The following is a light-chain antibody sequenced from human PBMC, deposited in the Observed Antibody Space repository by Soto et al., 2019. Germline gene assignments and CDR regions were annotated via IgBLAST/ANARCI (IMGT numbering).Light chain of an antibody. CDR1: SSDVGGYNY. J-gene: IGLJ1*01. V-gene: IGLV2-14*01. CDR2: DVS. Sequence: SALTQPAFVLGSPGQSITISCTGTSSDVGGYNYVSWYQQHPGKAPKLMIYDVSNRPSGVSNRFSGSKSGNTASLTISGLQAEDEAYYYCSSNTINSLPPYVSRTGNNLTAL. CDR3: SSNTINSLPPYV.